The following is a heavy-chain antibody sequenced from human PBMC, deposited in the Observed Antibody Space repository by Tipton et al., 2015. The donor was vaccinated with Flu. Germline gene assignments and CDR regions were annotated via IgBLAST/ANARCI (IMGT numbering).Heavy chain of an antibody. CDR1: GFTFSNYW. J-gene: IGHJ4*02. CDR3: VRPSRDGYDGDY. CDR2: IKLDGSEK. D-gene: IGHD5-24*01. Sequence: GSLRLSCAASGFTFSNYWMSWVRQAPGKGLEWVANIKLDGSEKFYVDSVKGRFTISRDNAKNSLYLQMNSLRAEDTAVYYCVRPSRDGYDGDYWGQGALVTVSS. V-gene: IGHV3-7*01.